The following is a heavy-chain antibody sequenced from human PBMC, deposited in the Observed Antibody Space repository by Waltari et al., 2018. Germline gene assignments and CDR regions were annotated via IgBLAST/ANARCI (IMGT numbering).Heavy chain of an antibody. CDR2: INPDSGGT. D-gene: IGHD3-10*01. CDR1: GYIFTDFN. V-gene: IGHV1-2*02. Sequence: QVHLAQSGPEVTKPGASVTVSCKTSGYIFTDFNVHWVRQAPGQGLEWMGWINPDSGGTLYAQNFQGRVTMTRDTSVTTVYMELTSLKSDDTAVYSCARKGRASSDPFDHWGQGTLVTVSS. J-gene: IGHJ4*02. CDR3: ARKGRASSDPFDH.